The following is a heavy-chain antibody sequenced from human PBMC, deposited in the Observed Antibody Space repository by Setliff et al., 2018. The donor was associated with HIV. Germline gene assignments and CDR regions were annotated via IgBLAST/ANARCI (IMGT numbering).Heavy chain of an antibody. V-gene: IGHV3-48*03. CDR1: GFAFSSSE. D-gene: IGHD3-9*01. CDR2: ISSSGSSI. Sequence: LRLSCAASGFAFSSSEMNWVRQAPGKGLEWVSYISSSGSSIYYGDSGKGRFTISRDNAKNSLYLQMNSPRAEDTAVYYCAKNDILTGYYKGVDYWGQGTLVTVSS. CDR3: AKNDILTGYYKGVDY. J-gene: IGHJ4*02.